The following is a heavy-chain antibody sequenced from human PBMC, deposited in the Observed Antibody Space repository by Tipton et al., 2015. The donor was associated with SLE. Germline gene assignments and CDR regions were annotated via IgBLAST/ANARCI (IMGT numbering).Heavy chain of an antibody. J-gene: IGHJ5*02. CDR1: GGSLTGHY. CDR3: ARTSLGSVVPAAIRVYNWFDP. CDR2: INHRGDT. Sequence: AGLVKPSETLSLTCAVSGGSLTGHYWSWIRQPPGKGLEWIAEINHRGDTNHNPSLKSRVTISVDTSKNQVSLKLASVTAADTAVYYCARTSLGSVVPAAIRVYNWFDPWGQGSLVTVSS. V-gene: IGHV4-34*01. D-gene: IGHD2-2*01.